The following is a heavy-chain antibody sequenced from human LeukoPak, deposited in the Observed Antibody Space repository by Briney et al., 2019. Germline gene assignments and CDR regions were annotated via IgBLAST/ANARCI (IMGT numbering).Heavy chain of an antibody. J-gene: IGHJ4*02. CDR3: ARSGSPPPSFDY. CDR1: GFTFSSYA. CDR2: ISGSGGST. V-gene: IGHV3-23*01. Sequence: GGSLRLSCAASGFTFSSYAMSWVRQAPGKGLEWVSTISGSGGSTYYADSVKGRFTISRDNAKNSLYLQMNSLRAEDTAVYYCARSGSPPPSFDYWGQGTLVTVSS. D-gene: IGHD3-10*01.